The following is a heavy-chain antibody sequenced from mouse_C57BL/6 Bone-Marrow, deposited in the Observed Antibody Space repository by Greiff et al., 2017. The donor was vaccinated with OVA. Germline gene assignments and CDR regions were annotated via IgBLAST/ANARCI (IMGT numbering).Heavy chain of an antibody. V-gene: IGHV1-50*01. Sequence: QVQLQQSGAELVKPGASVKLSCKASGYTFTSYWMQWVKQRPGQGLEWIGEIDPSDSYTNYNQKFKGKATLTVDTSSSTAYMQLSSLTSEDSAVYYCARSFYDYVHVDVWGTGTTVTVSS. D-gene: IGHD2-4*01. J-gene: IGHJ1*03. CDR1: GYTFTSYW. CDR2: IDPSDSYT. CDR3: ARSFYDYVHVDV.